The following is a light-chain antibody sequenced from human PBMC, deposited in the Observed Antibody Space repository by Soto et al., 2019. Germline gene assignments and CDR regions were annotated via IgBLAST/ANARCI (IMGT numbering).Light chain of an antibody. CDR1: QGIAPY. V-gene: IGKV1-27*01. CDR2: ATS. CDR3: QTYNSAHLT. J-gene: IGKJ4*01. Sequence: DVQMTQSPSSLSAFVGDRVTITCRASQGIAPYLAWFQQKQGKVPKLMIYATSTLQSGVPSRFSGSGSGTDFTLTISSLQTEDVGTYYCQTYNSAHLTFGGGTKVEIK.